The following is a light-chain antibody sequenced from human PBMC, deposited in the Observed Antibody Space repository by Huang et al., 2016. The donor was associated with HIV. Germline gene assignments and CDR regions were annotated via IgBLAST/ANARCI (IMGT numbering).Light chain of an antibody. V-gene: IGKV1-39*01. Sequence: DIQITQSPSSLSESVGDRVIITCRASQNLNRYLNWYQQQPGKAPKLLISGASKLQSGVPSSVSGSGSGTHFTLAISSLQPEDSATYYCQQSAVTPLTFGQGTKLEI. J-gene: IGKJ2*01. CDR1: QNLNRY. CDR3: QQSAVTPLT. CDR2: GAS.